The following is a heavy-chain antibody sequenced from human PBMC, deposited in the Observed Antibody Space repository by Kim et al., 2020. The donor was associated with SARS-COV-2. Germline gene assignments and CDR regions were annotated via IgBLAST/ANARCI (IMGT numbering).Heavy chain of an antibody. Sequence: DYAISVKNRITSNPDTSKNQFSLQLNSVTHEDTAVYYCARGVRSSGRFDYWGQGTLVTVSS. CDR3: ARGVRSSGRFDY. J-gene: IGHJ4*02. V-gene: IGHV6-1*01. D-gene: IGHD6-25*01.